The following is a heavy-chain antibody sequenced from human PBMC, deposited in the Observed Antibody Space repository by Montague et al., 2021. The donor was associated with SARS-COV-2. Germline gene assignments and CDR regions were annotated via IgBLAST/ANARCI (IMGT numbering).Heavy chain of an antibody. J-gene: IGHJ6*02. CDR1: GFTVSSNY. Sequence: PLSLSWAASGFTVSSNYMSWVRQAPGKGLEWVSVIYSGGSTYYADSVKGRFTISRHNSKNTLYLQMNSLRAEDTAVYYCARGLRIAAAGTGSGYYYGMDVWGQGTTVTVSS. CDR2: IYSGGST. D-gene: IGHD6-13*01. V-gene: IGHV3-53*04. CDR3: ARGLRIAAAGTGSGYYYGMDV.